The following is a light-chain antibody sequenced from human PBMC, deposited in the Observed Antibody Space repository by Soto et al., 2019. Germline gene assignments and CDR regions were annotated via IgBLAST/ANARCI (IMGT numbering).Light chain of an antibody. Sequence: QAVVTQEPSLTVSPGGTVTLTCGSSTGLVSGGHYPHWFQQKPGQAPTTLIYETNKKHSWTPARFSGSLLGGKAALTLSGAQPEDEADYYCLLSYPGAYVFGPGTKV. CDR2: ETN. CDR3: LLSYPGAYV. J-gene: IGLJ1*01. CDR1: TGLVSGGHY. V-gene: IGLV7-46*01.